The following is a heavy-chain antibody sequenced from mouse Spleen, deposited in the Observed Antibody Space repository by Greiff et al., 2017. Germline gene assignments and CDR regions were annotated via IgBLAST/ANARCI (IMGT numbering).Heavy chain of an antibody. V-gene: IGHV5-12-1*01. Sequence: EVQLVESGGGLVKPGGSLKLSCAASGFAFSSYDMSWVRQTPEKRLEWVAYISSGGGSTYYPDTVKGRFTISRDNAKNTLYLQMSSLKSEDTAMYYCARLTFAYWGQGTLVTVSA. J-gene: IGHJ3*01. CDR2: ISSGGGST. CDR1: GFAFSSYD. CDR3: ARLTFAY.